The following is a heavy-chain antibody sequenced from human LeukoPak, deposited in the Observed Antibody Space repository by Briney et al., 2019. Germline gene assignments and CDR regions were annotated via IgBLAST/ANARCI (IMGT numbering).Heavy chain of an antibody. V-gene: IGHV3-30*04. CDR1: GFSFSNYP. CDR2: ISYDGSSR. Sequence: QPGRSLRLSCAASGFSFSNYPMQWVRQAPGKRLEWVATISYDGSSRYSAASVKGRFTISRDNSKNTLSLQMNSLRVEDTAMYYCASPPGRPNGDWGQGTLVTVSS. D-gene: IGHD7-27*01. CDR3: ASPPGRPNGD. J-gene: IGHJ4*02.